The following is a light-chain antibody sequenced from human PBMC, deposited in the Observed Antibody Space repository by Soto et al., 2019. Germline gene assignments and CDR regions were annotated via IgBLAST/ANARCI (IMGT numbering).Light chain of an antibody. V-gene: IGKV3D-20*02. CDR3: QQRDFWPPLVT. Sequence: EIVLTQSPGTLSLSPGERATLSCRASQSVSSNFLAWYQQKPGQAPRLLIYDGSNRATGIPDRFSGSGSGTDFTLTISSLEPEDFAVYYCQQRDFWPPLVTFGPGTKVDIK. CDR2: DGS. J-gene: IGKJ3*01. CDR1: QSVSSN.